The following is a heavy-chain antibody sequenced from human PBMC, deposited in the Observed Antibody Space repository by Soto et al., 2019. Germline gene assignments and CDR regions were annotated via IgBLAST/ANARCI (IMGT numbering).Heavy chain of an antibody. Sequence: GGSLRLSCAASGLTFNKYWMTWVRQAPGKGLEWVATIKHDGSEKSNLDSVEGRFTISRDNARNSLSLQMNSLRVEDTAVYFCASVPGSPGYHGLDVWGQGTTVTVSS. J-gene: IGHJ6*02. V-gene: IGHV3-7*03. CDR2: IKHDGSEK. D-gene: IGHD6-19*01. CDR1: GLTFNKYW. CDR3: ASVPGSPGYHGLDV.